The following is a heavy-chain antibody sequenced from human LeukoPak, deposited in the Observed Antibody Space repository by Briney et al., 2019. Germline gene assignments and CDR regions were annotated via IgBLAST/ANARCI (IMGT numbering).Heavy chain of an antibody. V-gene: IGHV4-59*01. D-gene: IGHD2-15*01. CDR3: AREVQGGNFDY. J-gene: IGHJ4*02. CDR1: GGSISSYY. Sequence: PSETLSLTCTVAGGSISSYYWSWVRQPPGKGLEWIGYIYYSGSTNYNPSLKSRVTISVGTSKNQFSLKLSSVTAADTAVYYCAREVQGGNFDYWGQGTLVTVSS. CDR2: IYYSGST.